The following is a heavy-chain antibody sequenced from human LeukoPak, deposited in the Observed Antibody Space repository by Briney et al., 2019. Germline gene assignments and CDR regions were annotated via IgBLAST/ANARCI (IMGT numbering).Heavy chain of an antibody. D-gene: IGHD6-13*01. CDR2: INPSGGST. V-gene: IGHV1-46*01. CDR1: GYTFTSYY. Sequence: ASVKVSCKASGYTFTSYYMHWVRQAPGQGLEWMGIINPSGGSTSYAQKSQGRVTMTRDTSTSTVYMELSSLRSEDTAVYYCAREVAAAGLLDYWGQGTLVTVSS. J-gene: IGHJ4*02. CDR3: AREVAAAGLLDY.